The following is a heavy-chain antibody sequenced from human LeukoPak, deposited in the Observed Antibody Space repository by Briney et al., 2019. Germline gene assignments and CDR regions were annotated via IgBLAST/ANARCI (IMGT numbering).Heavy chain of an antibody. V-gene: IGHV4-39*01. J-gene: IGHJ4*02. D-gene: IGHD2-2*01. CDR2: IYYSGSA. Sequence: TSETLSLTCTVSGGSISSSRYYWGWIRQPPGQGLEWIGSIYYSGSAYYNPSLKSRVTISVDTSKNQFSLKLSSVTAADTAVYYCARLRTYCSSSSFFLYVFDYWGQGTLVTVSS. CDR1: GGSISSSRYY. CDR3: ARLRTYCSSSSFFLYVFDY.